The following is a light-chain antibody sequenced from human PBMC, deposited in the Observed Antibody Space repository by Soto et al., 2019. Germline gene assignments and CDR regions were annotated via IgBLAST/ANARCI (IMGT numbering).Light chain of an antibody. CDR2: ATS. CDR3: QQRSSWPIA. CDR1: QTISSP. J-gene: IGKJ5*01. Sequence: DIQMTGSPSSLSSSVVDRCTISFLSRQTISSPLSWYQQKTGKVPELLIYATSRLQSGVPSRFSGSRSGTDLPLTISSLEPEDFAVYYCQQRSSWPIAFGPGTRLEI. V-gene: IGKV1-39*01.